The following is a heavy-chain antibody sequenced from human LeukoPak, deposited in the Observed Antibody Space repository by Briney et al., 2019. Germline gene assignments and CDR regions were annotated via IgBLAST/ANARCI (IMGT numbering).Heavy chain of an antibody. D-gene: IGHD3-22*01. V-gene: IGHV4-4*07. CDR1: GGSISSYY. CDR2: IYTSGST. J-gene: IGHJ4*02. Sequence: SETLSLTCTVSGGSISSYYWSWIRQPAGKGLEWIGRIYTSGSTNYNPSLKSRVTMSVDTSKNQFSLKLRSVTAADTAVYYCAKDPGYYDSSGYVDYWGQGTLVTVSS. CDR3: AKDPGYYDSSGYVDY.